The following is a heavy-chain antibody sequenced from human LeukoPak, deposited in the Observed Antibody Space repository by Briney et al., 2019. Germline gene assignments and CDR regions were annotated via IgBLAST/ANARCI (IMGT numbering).Heavy chain of an antibody. Sequence: PRASVKVSCKASGGTFSSYAFSWVRQAPGQGLEWMGGIIPIVGTANYAQKFQGRVTITADESTSTAYMELSSLRPEDTAVYYCATGQRRQWEIQEFRFDYLGQGTLVTVSS. CDR1: GGTFSSYA. CDR3: ATGQRRQWEIQEFRFDY. D-gene: IGHD1-26*01. J-gene: IGHJ4*02. V-gene: IGHV1-69*13. CDR2: IIPIVGTA.